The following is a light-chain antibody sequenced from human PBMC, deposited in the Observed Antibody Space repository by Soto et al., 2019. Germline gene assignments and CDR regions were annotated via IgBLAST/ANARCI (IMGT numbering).Light chain of an antibody. CDR2: GAS. J-gene: IGKJ2*01. V-gene: IGKV3-15*01. CDR1: QSVSHN. CDR3: QQSNNWPYT. Sequence: EILMTQSPATLSVSPGERATLSCRASQSVSHNLAWYQQKPGQAPRLLFYGASTRATGIPARFSGSGSGTDLPLHLSNLQSEDFAVYYCQQSNNWPYTFGQGTKLEIK.